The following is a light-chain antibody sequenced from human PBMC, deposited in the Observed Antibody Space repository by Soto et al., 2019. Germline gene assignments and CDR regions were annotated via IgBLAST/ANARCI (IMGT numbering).Light chain of an antibody. CDR3: YSAADNNRV. J-gene: IGLJ3*02. V-gene: IGLV3-27*01. CDR1: VLAKKY. Sequence: YELTQPSSVSVSPGQTARITCSGDVLAKKYARWFQQKPGQAPVLVIYKDSERPSGIPERFSGSSSGTTVTLTISGAQVEDEADYYCYSAADNNRVFGGGTKLTVL. CDR2: KDS.